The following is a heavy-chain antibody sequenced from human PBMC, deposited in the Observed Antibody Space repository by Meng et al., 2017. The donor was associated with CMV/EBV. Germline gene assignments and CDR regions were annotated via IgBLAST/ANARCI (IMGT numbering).Heavy chain of an antibody. CDR2: INHSGST. Sequence: HGQLTQWGQGRFKPSEPLSLTRAVYGGSLSGYYWSWIRQPPGKGLEWIGEINHSGSTNYNPSLKSRVTISVDTSKNQFSLKLSSVTAADTAVYYCARGSRRLPRFNWFDPWGQGTLVTVSS. CDR3: ARGSRRLPRFNWFDP. J-gene: IGHJ5*02. V-gene: IGHV4-34*01. D-gene: IGHD3-3*01. CDR1: GGSLSGYY.